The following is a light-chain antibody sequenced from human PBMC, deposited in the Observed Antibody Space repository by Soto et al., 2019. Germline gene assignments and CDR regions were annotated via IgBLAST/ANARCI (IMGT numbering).Light chain of an antibody. V-gene: IGKV1-39*01. CDR3: QQSYNGPFT. Sequence: DIQMTQSPSSLSASVGDRVTVSFRAGQSISRYFNWYQQRPGTAPKLLIYSASTLQTRVPSRISGSGSGTDFTLTISSLQPEDFATYCYQQSYNGPFTFGPGTKVDIK. CDR2: SAS. J-gene: IGKJ3*01. CDR1: QSISRY.